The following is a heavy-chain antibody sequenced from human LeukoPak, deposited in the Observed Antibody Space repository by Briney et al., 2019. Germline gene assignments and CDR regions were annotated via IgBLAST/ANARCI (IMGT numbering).Heavy chain of an antibody. Sequence: LGESLRLSCAASGFTFSDYWMSWVRQAPGKGLEWVANIQQDGSEKYYVDSVKGRFTISRDNAKKSLFLQVSSLRGEDTAVYYCARDRGFRYGIDFWGKGGQFTVSS. V-gene: IGHV3-7*04. CDR3: ARDRGFRYGIDF. D-gene: IGHD5-18*01. J-gene: IGHJ4*02. CDR2: IQQDGSEK. CDR1: GFTFSDYW.